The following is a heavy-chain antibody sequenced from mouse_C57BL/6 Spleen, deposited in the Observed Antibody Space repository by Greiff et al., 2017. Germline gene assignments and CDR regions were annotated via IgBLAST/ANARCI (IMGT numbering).Heavy chain of an antibody. CDR1: GYSFTGYY. V-gene: IGHV1-42*01. D-gene: IGHD2-4*01. Sequence: VQLQQSGPELVKPGASVKISCKASGYSFTGYYMNWVKQSPETSLEWIGEINPSTGGTTYNQKFKAKATLTVDKSSSTAYMQLKSLTSEDSAVXYCARGGDYDPVAYWGQGTLVTVSA. CDR3: ARGGDYDPVAY. J-gene: IGHJ3*01. CDR2: INPSTGGT.